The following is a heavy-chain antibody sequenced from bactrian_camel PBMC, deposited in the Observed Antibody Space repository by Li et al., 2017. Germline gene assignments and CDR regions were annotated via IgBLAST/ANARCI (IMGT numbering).Heavy chain of an antibody. CDR1: KYIHNTHT. J-gene: IGHJ4*01. CDR2: IWPSALK. V-gene: IGHV3S53*01. Sequence: HVQLVESGGGLVQPGGSLRLSCAASKYIHNTHTVTWFRQGPGTEREGVAAIWPSALKYYADSVKGRFTISRDNAKNTLYLQMDSLKPEDTAMYYCAAGSLRFCNLARHLYHYFGQGTQVTVS. CDR3: AAGSLRFCNLARHLYHY. D-gene: IGHD1*01.